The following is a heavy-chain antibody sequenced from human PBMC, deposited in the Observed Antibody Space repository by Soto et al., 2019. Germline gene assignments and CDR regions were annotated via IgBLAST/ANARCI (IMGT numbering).Heavy chain of an antibody. CDR3: AREVGHMDV. J-gene: IGHJ6*02. CDR2: VSPYNGDA. CDR1: GYTFTTYG. Sequence: ASVKVSCKAFGYTFTTYGINWVRQAPGQGLEWMGWVSPYNGDATYAQKVQGRVTMTTDTSTRTAYLELTSLRFDDTAVYFCAREVGHMDVWGQGTTVTVSS. V-gene: IGHV1-18*04.